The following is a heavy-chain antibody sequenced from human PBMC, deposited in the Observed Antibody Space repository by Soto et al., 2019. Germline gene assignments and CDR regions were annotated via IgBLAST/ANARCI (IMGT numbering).Heavy chain of an antibody. J-gene: IGHJ6*02. Sequence: SETLSLTCTVSGGSISSYYWSWITQPPGKGLEGIGYIYYSGSTNYNPSLKSRVTISVDTSKNQFSLKLSSVTAADTAVYYCARDLYMDYYDSSGYYPLRYYYGMDVWGQGTPVTVSS. CDR1: GGSISSYY. CDR3: ARDLYMDYYDSSGYYPLRYYYGMDV. CDR2: IYYSGST. D-gene: IGHD3-22*01. V-gene: IGHV4-59*01.